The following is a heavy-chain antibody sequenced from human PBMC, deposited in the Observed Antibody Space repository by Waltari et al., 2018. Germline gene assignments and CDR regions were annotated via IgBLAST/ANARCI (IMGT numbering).Heavy chain of an antibody. CDR1: GFTFSSSS. CDR2: ISRDSTSI. J-gene: IGHJ4*02. V-gene: IGHV3-21*02. CDR3: AKDGPGWSRDY. D-gene: IGHD2-15*01. Sequence: EVQLVESGGGLVKPGGSLRLSCAASGFTFSSSSLTWVRQAPGKGLEWVSSISRDSTSIYYADSVKGRFTISRDNARNSLYLQMNSLRAEDTAIYHCAKDGPGWSRDYWGQGTLVTVSS.